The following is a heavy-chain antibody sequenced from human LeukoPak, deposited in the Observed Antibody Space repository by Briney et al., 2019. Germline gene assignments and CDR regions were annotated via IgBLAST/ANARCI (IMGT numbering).Heavy chain of an antibody. V-gene: IGHV3-30*04. J-gene: IGHJ4*02. Sequence: GGSLRLSCAASGFTFSSYVMHWVRQAPGKGLEWVAIISYDGSNEYYADSVKGRFTFSRDNAKNSLYLQMNSLRAEDTAVYYCARDPSDSSGYYKKKWTKTFDYWGQGTLVTVSS. CDR3: ARDPSDSSGYYKKKWTKTFDY. CDR2: ISYDGSNE. CDR1: GFTFSSYV. D-gene: IGHD3-22*01.